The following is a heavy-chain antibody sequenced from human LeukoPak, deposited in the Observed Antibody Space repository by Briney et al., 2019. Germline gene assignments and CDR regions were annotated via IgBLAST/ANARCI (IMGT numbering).Heavy chain of an antibody. CDR2: IWYDGSNK. J-gene: IGHJ4*02. V-gene: IGHV3-33*01. CDR3: ATGSLSAYSSGWYAKQFREDFDY. CDR1: GFTFSSYG. Sequence: GGSLRLSCAASGFTFSSYGMHWVRQAPGKGLEWGAVIWYDGSNKYYADSVKGRFTISRDNSKNTLYLQMNSLRAEDTAVYYCATGSLSAYSSGWYAKQFREDFDYWGQGTLVTVSS. D-gene: IGHD6-19*01.